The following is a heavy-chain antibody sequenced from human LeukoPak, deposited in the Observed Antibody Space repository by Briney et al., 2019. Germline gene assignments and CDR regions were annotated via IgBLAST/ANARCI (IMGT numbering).Heavy chain of an antibody. CDR1: GYTFTSYG. CDR2: INPNAGGT. J-gene: IGHJ4*02. CDR3: ARAHTTGWY. V-gene: IGHV1-2*02. Sequence: GASVKVSCKASGYTFTSYGMTWVRQAPGQGLEWMGWINPNAGGTNYAQKFQGRVTMAWDTSITTTYMELSRLTSDDTAVYYCARAHTTGWYWGQGTQVTVSS. D-gene: IGHD6-19*01.